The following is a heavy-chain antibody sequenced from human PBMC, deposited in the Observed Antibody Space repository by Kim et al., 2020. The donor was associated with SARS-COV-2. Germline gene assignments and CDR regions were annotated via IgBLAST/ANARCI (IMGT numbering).Heavy chain of an antibody. V-gene: IGHV1-2*04. Sequence: ASVKVSCKASGYTFTGYYMHWVRQAPGQGLEWMGWINPNSGGTNYAQKFQGWVTMTRDTSISTAYMELSRLRSDDTAVYYCAMSSYDSSGNSPGAFDIWGQGTMVTVSS. D-gene: IGHD3-22*01. CDR3: AMSSYDSSGNSPGAFDI. CDR1: GYTFTGYY. J-gene: IGHJ3*02. CDR2: INPNSGGT.